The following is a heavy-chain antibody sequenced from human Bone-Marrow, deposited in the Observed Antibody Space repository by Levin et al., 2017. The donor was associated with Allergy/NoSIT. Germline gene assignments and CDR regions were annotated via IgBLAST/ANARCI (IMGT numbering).Heavy chain of an antibody. CDR1: GFTFSSYW. CDR3: ARVGNYDFWSGLGYYYGMDV. Sequence: GESLKISCAASGFTFSSYWMHWVRQAPGKGLVWVSRINSDGSSTSYADSVKGRFTISRDNAKNTLYLQMNSLRAEDTAVYYCARVGNYDFWSGLGYYYGMDVWGQGTTVTVSS. V-gene: IGHV3-74*01. J-gene: IGHJ6*02. D-gene: IGHD3-3*01. CDR2: INSDGSST.